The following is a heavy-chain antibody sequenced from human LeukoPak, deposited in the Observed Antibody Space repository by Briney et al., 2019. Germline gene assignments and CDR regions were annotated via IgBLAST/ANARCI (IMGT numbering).Heavy chain of an antibody. V-gene: IGHV4-34*01. J-gene: IGHJ4*02. CDR3: ARAKAYDSSGYYYGYYFDY. D-gene: IGHD3-22*01. Sequence: PSETLSLTCAVYGGSFSGYYWSWIRQPPGKGLEWIGEINHSGSTNYNPSLKSRVTISVDTSKSQFSLKLSSVTAADTAVYYCARAKAYDSSGYYYGYYFDYWGQGTLVTVSS. CDR2: INHSGST. CDR1: GGSFSGYY.